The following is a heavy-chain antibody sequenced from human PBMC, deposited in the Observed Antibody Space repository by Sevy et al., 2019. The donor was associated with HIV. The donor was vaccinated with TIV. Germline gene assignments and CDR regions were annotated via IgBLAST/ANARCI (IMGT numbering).Heavy chain of an antibody. V-gene: IGHV3-30*03. Sequence: GGSLRLSCEASGFTFSDYDMHWVRQAPGKGLEWVALILSDGSQKYYEDSVKGRFTISRDNSKNTVYLQMNSLRANDTAVFYCAGGEGYRGLYFDYWGLGSLVTVSS. J-gene: IGHJ4*02. CDR1: GFTFSDYD. D-gene: IGHD5-12*01. CDR3: AGGEGYRGLYFDY. CDR2: ILSDGSQK.